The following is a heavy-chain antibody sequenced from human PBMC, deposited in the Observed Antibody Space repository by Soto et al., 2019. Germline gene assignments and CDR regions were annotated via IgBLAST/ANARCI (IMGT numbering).Heavy chain of an antibody. J-gene: IGHJ4*02. D-gene: IGHD3-22*01. CDR1: GGSFSGYY. CDR2: INHSGST. CDR3: ARGGQKYYYDSSGYYRLPFDY. Sequence: SETLSLTCAVYGGSFSGYYWSRIRQPPGKGLEWIGEINHSGSTNYNPSLKSRVTISVDTSKNQFSLKLSSVTAADTAVYYCARGGQKYYYDSSGYYRLPFDYWGQGTLVTVSS. V-gene: IGHV4-34*01.